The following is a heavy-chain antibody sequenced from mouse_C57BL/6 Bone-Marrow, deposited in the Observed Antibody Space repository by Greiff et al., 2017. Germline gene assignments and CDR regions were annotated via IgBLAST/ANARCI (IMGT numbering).Heavy chain of an antibody. CDR1: GYTFTSYG. D-gene: IGHD1-1*01. CDR3: ATTVVASHWYFDV. V-gene: IGHV1-81*01. J-gene: IGHJ1*03. Sequence: VQLQQSGAELARPGASVKLSCKASGYTFTSYGISWVKQRTGQGLGWIGEIYPRSGNTYYNEKFKGKATLTADKSSSTAYMELRSLTSEDSAVYFCATTVVASHWYFDVWGTGTTVTVSS. CDR2: IYPRSGNT.